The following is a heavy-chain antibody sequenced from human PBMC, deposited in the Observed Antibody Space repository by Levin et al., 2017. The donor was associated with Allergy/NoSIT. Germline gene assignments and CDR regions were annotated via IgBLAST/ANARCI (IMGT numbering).Heavy chain of an antibody. CDR1: GFTFSSYW. CDR3: ARQHSGEFY. Sequence: LSLTCAASGFTFSSYWMSWVRQAPGKGPEWVANIKLDGSERYYVDSVKGRFTISRDNAKNSLYLQMNSLRVEDTAIYFCARQHSGEFYWGQGALVTVSS. CDR2: IKLDGSER. J-gene: IGHJ4*02. D-gene: IGHD4-17*01. V-gene: IGHV3-7*01.